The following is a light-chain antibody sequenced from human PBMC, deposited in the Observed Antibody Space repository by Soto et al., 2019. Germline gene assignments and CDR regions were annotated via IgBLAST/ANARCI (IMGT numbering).Light chain of an antibody. CDR2: EAS. J-gene: IGKJ4*01. Sequence: IQLTQSPSSRSSSLGDRVTITCRASQGINTFLAWYQQKPGKVPQLLIYEASILQSGVPSRFSGSVSGTDGTITISSLQPEDGATYDCQQTRSYPSTFGGGTKVDIK. CDR3: QQTRSYPST. CDR1: QGINTF. V-gene: IGKV1-9*01.